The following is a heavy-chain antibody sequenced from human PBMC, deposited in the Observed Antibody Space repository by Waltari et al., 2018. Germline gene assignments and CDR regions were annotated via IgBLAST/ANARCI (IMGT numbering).Heavy chain of an antibody. V-gene: IGHV4-61*02. J-gene: IGHJ4*02. CDR3: ARDGGRNSYVDY. CDR2: IYTSGST. CDR1: GGSISSGSYY. Sequence: QVQLQESGPGLVKPSQTLSLTCTVSGGSISSGSYYWSWIRQPAGKGLEWIGRIYTSGSTNYNPSLKSRVTISVDTSKNQFALKRSSVTAADTAVYYCARDGGRNSYVDYWGQGTLVTVSS. D-gene: IGHD5-18*01.